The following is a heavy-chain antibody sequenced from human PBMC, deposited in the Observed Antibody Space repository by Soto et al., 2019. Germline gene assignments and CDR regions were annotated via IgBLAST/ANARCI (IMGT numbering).Heavy chain of an antibody. V-gene: IGHV4-34*01. CDR1: GGYFSCYH. D-gene: IGHD2-15*01. CDR2: INHSGGT. J-gene: IGHJ5*02. CDR3: ARGVQSGYCRGSSCYSNFSAP. Sequence: SATQSHTCAFYGGYFSCYHWSLIRQHPGKGLEWIGEINHSGGTNYNPSLKIRVTISVDTSKNQISLKLSSVTAADTAVYYCARGVQSGYCRGSSCYSNFSAPRVQGTLVPCSS.